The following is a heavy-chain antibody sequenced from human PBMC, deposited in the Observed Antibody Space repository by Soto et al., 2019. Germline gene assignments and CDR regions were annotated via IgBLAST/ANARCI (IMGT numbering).Heavy chain of an antibody. CDR3: VRDNSRGS. D-gene: IGHD1-20*01. V-gene: IGHV3-7*01. CDR2: IKQDGSEK. CDR1: GFTISGYW. J-gene: IGHJ5*02. Sequence: GGSLRLSCAASGFTISGYWMSWVRQAPGKGLEWVANIKQDGSEKYYVDSLKGRFTISRDNAKNSLYLQMNSLRVEDTALYYCVRDNSRGSWGQGTLVTVSS.